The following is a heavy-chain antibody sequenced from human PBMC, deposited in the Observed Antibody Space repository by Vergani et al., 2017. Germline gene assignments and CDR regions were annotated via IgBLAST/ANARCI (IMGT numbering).Heavy chain of an antibody. CDR2: ISSSGSTI. Sequence: EVQLVESGGGLVQPGGSLRLSCAASGFTFSSYEMNWVRQAPGTGLEWVSYISSSGSTIYYADSVKGRFTISRDNAKNSLYLQMNSLRAEDTAVYYCARPGPYQLRYFDYWGQGTLVTVSS. D-gene: IGHD2-2*01. J-gene: IGHJ4*02. CDR1: GFTFSSYE. CDR3: ARPGPYQLRYFDY. V-gene: IGHV3-48*03.